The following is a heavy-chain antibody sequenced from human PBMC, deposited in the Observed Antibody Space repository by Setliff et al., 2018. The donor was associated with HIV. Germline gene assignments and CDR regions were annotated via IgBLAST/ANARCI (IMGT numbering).Heavy chain of an antibody. CDR3: ARARGGCSGGSCPAHHYYYYMDV. V-gene: IGHV4-31*01. J-gene: IGHJ6*03. CDR2: IYYSGST. CDR1: GGSISSGGYY. D-gene: IGHD2-15*01. Sequence: SETLSLTCNVSGGSISSGGYYWSWIRQHPGKGLEWIGYIYYSGSTYYNPSLKSLVTISVDTSKNQFSLKLSAVTAADTAVYYCARARGGCSGGSCPAHHYYYYMDVWGKGTTVTVSS.